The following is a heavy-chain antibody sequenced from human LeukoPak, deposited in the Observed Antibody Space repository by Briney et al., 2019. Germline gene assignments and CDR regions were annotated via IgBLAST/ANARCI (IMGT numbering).Heavy chain of an antibody. CDR2: ISSSSTYT. CDR1: GFTFSDYY. CDR3: ARSLRRDCDSTSCWAALDI. D-gene: IGHD2-2*01. V-gene: IGHV3-11*03. J-gene: IGHJ3*02. Sequence: AGSLRLSCAASGFTFSDYYTSWIRQAPGKGLEWVSYISSSSTYTNYADSVKGRFTISRDNAKNSLYLQMNSLRAEDTAVYYCARSLRRDCDSTSCWAALDIWGQGTMVTVSS.